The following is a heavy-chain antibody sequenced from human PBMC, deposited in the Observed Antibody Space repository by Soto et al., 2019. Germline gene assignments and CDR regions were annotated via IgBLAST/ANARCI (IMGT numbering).Heavy chain of an antibody. Sequence: AXVKVSSKASGYTFTSYGISWVRQAPGEGLEWMGWISAYNGNTNYAQKLQGRGTMTTDTSTSTAYMELRSLRSDDTAVYYCARGTRHYDILTGYGIDYWGQGTLVTVYS. CDR2: ISAYNGNT. V-gene: IGHV1-18*01. J-gene: IGHJ4*02. CDR3: ARGTRHYDILTGYGIDY. CDR1: GYTFTSYG. D-gene: IGHD3-9*01.